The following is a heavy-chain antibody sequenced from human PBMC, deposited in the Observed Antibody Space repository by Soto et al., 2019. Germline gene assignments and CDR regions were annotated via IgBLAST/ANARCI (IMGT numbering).Heavy chain of an antibody. Sequence: EVQLVESVGGLVQPGGSLRVSCAASGFTLRSHRIHWVRQVPGKGLEWVSRIDTDGGGTSYADSVKGRFTISTDNAKNTVNLQMNGLRGEDTAVYYCATVFDLWGQGTLVTVSS. J-gene: IGHJ5*02. CDR3: ATVFDL. CDR1: GFTLRSHR. V-gene: IGHV3-74*01. CDR2: IDTDGGGT.